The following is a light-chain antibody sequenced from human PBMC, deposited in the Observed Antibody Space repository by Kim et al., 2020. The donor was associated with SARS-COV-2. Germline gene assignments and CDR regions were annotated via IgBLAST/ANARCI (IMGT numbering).Light chain of an antibody. V-gene: IGLV3-1*01. CDR3: QAWDSSTAV. CDR1: KLGDKY. J-gene: IGLJ2*01. CDR2: QDN. Sequence: VSPGQTASITCSGEKLGDKYASWYQQKPGQSPVLVIYQDNKRPSGIPERFSGSNSGNTATLTISETQAMDEADYYCQAWDSSTAVFGGGTKLTVL.